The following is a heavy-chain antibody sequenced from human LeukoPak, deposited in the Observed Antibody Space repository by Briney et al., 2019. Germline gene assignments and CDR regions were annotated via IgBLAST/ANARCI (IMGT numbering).Heavy chain of an antibody. V-gene: IGHV4-30-4*08. D-gene: IGHD3-10*01. Sequence: PSQTLSLTCTVSGGSISSGDYYWSWIRQPPGKGLEWIGYIYYSGSTSYNPSLKSRVTILVDTSKNQFSLKLSSVTAADTAVYYCLGSGSGIHQGDAFDIWGQGTMVTVSS. CDR1: GGSISSGDYY. J-gene: IGHJ3*02. CDR2: IYYSGST. CDR3: LGSGSGIHQGDAFDI.